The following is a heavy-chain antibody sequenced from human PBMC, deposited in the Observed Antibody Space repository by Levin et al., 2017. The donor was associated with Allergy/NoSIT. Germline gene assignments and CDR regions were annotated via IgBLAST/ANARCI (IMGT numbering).Heavy chain of an antibody. J-gene: IGHJ4*02. CDR2: ISSSSSYI. Sequence: GESLKISCAASGFTFSSYSMNWVRQAPGKGLEWVSSISSSSSYIYYADSVKGRFTISRDNAKNSLYLQMNSLRAEDTAVYYCARFAKYYDYIWGRDWGQGTLVTVSS. CDR3: ARFAKYYDYIWGRD. V-gene: IGHV3-21*01. D-gene: IGHD3-16*01. CDR1: GFTFSSYS.